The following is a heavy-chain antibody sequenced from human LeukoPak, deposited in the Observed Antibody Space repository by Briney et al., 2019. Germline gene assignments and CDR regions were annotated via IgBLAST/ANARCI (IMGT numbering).Heavy chain of an antibody. CDR3: AKFYDISTGYFDC. CDR1: GFTFSNYA. J-gene: IGHJ4*02. Sequence: GGSLRLSCAASGFTFSNYAMSWVRQAPGKGLEWVSGIGGSGDSTYYADSVKGRFTISRDNSKNTLYLQMNSLRAEDTAVYYCAKFYDISTGYFDCWGQGTLVTVSS. D-gene: IGHD3-9*01. CDR2: IGGSGDST. V-gene: IGHV3-23*01.